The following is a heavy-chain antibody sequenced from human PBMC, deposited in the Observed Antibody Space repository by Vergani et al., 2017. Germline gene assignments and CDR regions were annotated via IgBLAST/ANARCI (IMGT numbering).Heavy chain of an antibody. V-gene: IGHV1-69*01. CDR2: IIPIFGTA. CDR1: GGTFSSYA. J-gene: IGHJ3*02. Sequence: QVQLVQSGAEVKKPGSSVKVSCKASGGTFSSYAISWVRQAPGQGLEWMGGIIPIFGTANYAQKFQGRVTITADESPSTAYMERSSLRSEDTAVYYCARVGAGRDGYNTAFDIWGQGTMVTVSS. D-gene: IGHD5-24*01. CDR3: ARVGAGRDGYNTAFDI.